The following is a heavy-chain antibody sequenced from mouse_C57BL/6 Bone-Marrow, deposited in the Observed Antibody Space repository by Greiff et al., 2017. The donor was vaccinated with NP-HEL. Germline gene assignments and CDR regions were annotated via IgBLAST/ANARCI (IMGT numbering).Heavy chain of an antibody. D-gene: IGHD5-5*01. Sequence: VQRVESGAELARPGASVKMSCKASGYTFTSYTMHWVKQRPGQGLEWIGYINPSSGYTKYNQKFKDKATLTADKSSSTAYMQLSSLTSEDSAVYYCARRGLGLPLAMDYWGQGTSVTVSS. CDR2: INPSSGYT. J-gene: IGHJ4*01. CDR1: GYTFTSYT. V-gene: IGHV1-4*01. CDR3: ARRGLGLPLAMDY.